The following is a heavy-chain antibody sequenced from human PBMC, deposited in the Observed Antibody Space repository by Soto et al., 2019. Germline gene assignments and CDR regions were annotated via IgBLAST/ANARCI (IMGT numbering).Heavy chain of an antibody. CDR1: GFTFSSYG. J-gene: IGHJ4*02. V-gene: IGHV3-33*01. CDR2: IWYDGSNK. CDR3: ARDHMVRGVLDY. D-gene: IGHD3-10*01. Sequence: GGSLRLSCAASGFTFSSYGMHWVRQAPGKGLEWVAVIWYDGSNKYYADSVKGRFTISRDNSKNTLYLRMNSLRAEDTAVYYCARDHMVRGVLDYWGQGTLVTVSS.